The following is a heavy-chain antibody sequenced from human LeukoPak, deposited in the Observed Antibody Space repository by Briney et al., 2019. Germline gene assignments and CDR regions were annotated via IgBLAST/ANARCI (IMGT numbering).Heavy chain of an antibody. D-gene: IGHD1-26*01. CDR2: IRSKAYGGTT. Sequence: GGSLRLSCTASGFTFGDYSMSWVRQAPGKGLEWVGFIRSKAYGGTTEYAASVKGRFTISRDDSKSIAYLQMSSLKTEDTAVYYCTREAGIVGTHYYYGMDVWGQGTTVTVSS. J-gene: IGHJ6*02. CDR1: GFTFGDYS. CDR3: TREAGIVGTHYYYGMDV. V-gene: IGHV3-49*04.